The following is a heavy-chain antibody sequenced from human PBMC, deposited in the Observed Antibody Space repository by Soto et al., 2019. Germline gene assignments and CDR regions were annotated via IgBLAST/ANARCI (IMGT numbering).Heavy chain of an antibody. Sequence: SETLSLTCTVLGGSFSPNYWRWIRQPPGKGLEWVGYIYYAGSTSYNPSLKRRVTISRDTSKSQFSLSLSAVTIADTAVYYCGRRGAFYQSFDPRGPGTLVTVSS. CDR3: GRRGAFYQSFDP. CDR2: IYYAGST. CDR1: GGSFSPNY. V-gene: IGHV4-59*08. J-gene: IGHJ5*02. D-gene: IGHD3-3*02.